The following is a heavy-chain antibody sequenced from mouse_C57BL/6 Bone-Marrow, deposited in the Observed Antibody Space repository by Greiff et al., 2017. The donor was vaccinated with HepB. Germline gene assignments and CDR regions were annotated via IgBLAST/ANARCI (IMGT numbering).Heavy chain of an antibody. Sequence: EVQLQESGPGLVKPSQSLSLTCSVTGYSITSGYYWNWIRQFPGNKLEWMGYISYDGSNNYNPSLKNRISITRDTSKNQFCLKMYYFTTEDTTTYYCAREYYSNWYYDVGDTGTAVTVSA. CDR2: ISYDGSN. J-gene: IGHJ1*03. D-gene: IGHD1-1*01. CDR3: AREYYSNWYYDV. CDR1: GYSITSGYY. V-gene: IGHV3-6*01.